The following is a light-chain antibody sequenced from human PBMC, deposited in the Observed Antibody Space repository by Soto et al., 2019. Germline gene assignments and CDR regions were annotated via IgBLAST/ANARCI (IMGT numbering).Light chain of an antibody. Sequence: QSALTQPASVSGSPGQSITISCTGTSSDVGGYNYVSWYQQHPGKAPKLMIYEVSNRPSGVSNRFSGSKSGNTASLTISGLQAEEGANYYCSSYTSSSTRVFGGGTKLTVL. CDR3: SSYTSSSTRV. V-gene: IGLV2-14*01. J-gene: IGLJ3*02. CDR1: SSDVGGYNY. CDR2: EVS.